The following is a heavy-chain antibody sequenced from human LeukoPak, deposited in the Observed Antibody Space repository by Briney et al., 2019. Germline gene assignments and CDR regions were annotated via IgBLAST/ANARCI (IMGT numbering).Heavy chain of an antibody. CDR1: GYTFTSYY. CDR2: INPNSGGT. V-gene: IGHV1-2*02. CDR3: ARVGQWLVHRDAFDI. Sequence: ASVKVSCKASGYTFTSYYIHWVRQAPGQGLEWMGWINPNSGGTNYAQKFQGRVTMTRDTSISTAYMELSRLRSDDTAVYYCARVGQWLVHRDAFDIWGQGTMVTVSS. D-gene: IGHD6-19*01. J-gene: IGHJ3*02.